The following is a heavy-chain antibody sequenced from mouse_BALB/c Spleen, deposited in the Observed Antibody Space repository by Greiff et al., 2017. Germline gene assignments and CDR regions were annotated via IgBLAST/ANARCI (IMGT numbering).Heavy chain of an antibody. V-gene: IGHV1-7*01. CDR1: GYTFTSYW. Sequence: VMLVESGAELAKPGASVKMSCKASGYTFTSYWMHWVKQRPGQGLEWIGYINPSTGYTEYNQKFKDKATLTADKSSSTAYMQLSSLTSEDSAVYYCARPMITTGFAYWGQGTLVTVSA. CDR2: INPSTGYT. J-gene: IGHJ3*01. D-gene: IGHD2-4*01. CDR3: ARPMITTGFAY.